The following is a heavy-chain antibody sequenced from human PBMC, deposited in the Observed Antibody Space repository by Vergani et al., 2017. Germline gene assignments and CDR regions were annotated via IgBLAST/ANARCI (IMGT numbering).Heavy chain of an antibody. V-gene: IGHV4-34*01. CDR3: ARRPRSEPYYFDY. J-gene: IGHJ4*02. CDR1: GGSFSGYY. Sequence: QVQLQQWGAGLLKPSETLSLTCAVYGGSFSGYYWSWIRQPPGKGLEWIGEINHSGSTNYNPSLKSRVTISVDTSKNQFSLKLSSVTAADTAVYYCARRPRSEPYYFDYWGQGTLVTVSS. D-gene: IGHD6-25*01. CDR2: INHSGST.